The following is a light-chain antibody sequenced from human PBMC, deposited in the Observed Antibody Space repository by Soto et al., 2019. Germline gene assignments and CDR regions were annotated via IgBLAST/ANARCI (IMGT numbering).Light chain of an antibody. Sequence: QSALTQPASVSGSPGQSITISCTGTSSDVGSYNLVSWYQQHPGTAPKLMIYEGSKWPSGVSNRFSGSKSDNTASLTISGLQAEDEADYYCCSYAGNSSFVFGTGTKVTVL. V-gene: IGLV2-23*01. CDR3: CSYAGNSSFV. CDR2: EGS. J-gene: IGLJ1*01. CDR1: SSDVGSYNL.